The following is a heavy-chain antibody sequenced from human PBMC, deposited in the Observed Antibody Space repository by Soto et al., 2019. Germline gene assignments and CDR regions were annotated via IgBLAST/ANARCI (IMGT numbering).Heavy chain of an antibody. J-gene: IGHJ5*02. CDR3: VRDRVEVYYDSIGYWLA. CDR1: GFTFSTYA. Sequence: GGSLRLSCAASGFTFSTYAMSWVRQAPGKGLEWVSAISGSGGGTYYADSVKGRFTISRDNSKHTVFLQMNSLRAEDTAAYYCVRDRVEVYYDSIGYWLAWGQGTLVTVSS. CDR2: ISGSGGGT. D-gene: IGHD3-22*01. V-gene: IGHV3-23*01.